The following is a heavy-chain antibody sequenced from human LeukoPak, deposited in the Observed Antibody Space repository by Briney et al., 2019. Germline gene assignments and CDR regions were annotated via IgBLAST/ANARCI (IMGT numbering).Heavy chain of an antibody. J-gene: IGHJ4*02. CDR1: GFTFSAYS. CDR2: ISSSGTNI. D-gene: IGHD4-17*01. Sequence: GGSLRLSCAASGFTFSAYSMNWVRQAPGKGLEWVSSISSSGTNIYYADSVKGRFTISRDNARDSLSLQMNSLRAEDTAVYYCAKAGTVTTRVYWGQGTLVTVSS. CDR3: AKAGTVTTRVY. V-gene: IGHV3-21*04.